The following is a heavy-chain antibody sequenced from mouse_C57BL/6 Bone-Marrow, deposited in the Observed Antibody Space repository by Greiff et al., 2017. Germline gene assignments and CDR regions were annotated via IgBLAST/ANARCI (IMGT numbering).Heavy chain of an antibody. Sequence: DVKLVESGGGLVKPGGSLKLSCAASGFTFSSYAMSWVRQTPEKRLEWVATISDGGSNTYYPDNVKGRCTISRDNAKNNRYLQMSHLKSEDTAMYYCARDKCYDYDGFADWGQGTLVTVSA. J-gene: IGHJ3*01. CDR3: ARDKCYDYDGFAD. V-gene: IGHV5-4*01. CDR2: ISDGGSNT. D-gene: IGHD2-4*01. CDR1: GFTFSSYA.